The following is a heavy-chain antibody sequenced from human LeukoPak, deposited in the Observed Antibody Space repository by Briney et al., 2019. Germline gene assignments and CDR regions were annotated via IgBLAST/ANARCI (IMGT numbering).Heavy chain of an antibody. CDR1: GFPFSSYW. CDR2: IKQDGSEK. J-gene: IGHJ4*02. CDR3: ARDTELRFLESLFSFDY. Sequence: PGGSLRLSCAASGFPFSSYWMSWVRQAPGKGLEWVANIKQDGSEKYYVDSVKGRFTISRDNAKNSLYLQMNSLRAEDTAVYYCARDTELRFLESLFSFDYWGQGTLVTVSS. V-gene: IGHV3-7*01. D-gene: IGHD3-3*01.